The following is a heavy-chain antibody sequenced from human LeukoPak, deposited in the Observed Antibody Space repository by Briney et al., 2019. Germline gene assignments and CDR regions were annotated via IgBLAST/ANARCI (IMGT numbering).Heavy chain of an antibody. D-gene: IGHD3-22*01. Sequence: GGSLRLSCAASGLTFSTSPKNWVRQAPGKGLEWVSTSGTTGDTYYADSVKGRFTISRDNSKNTLYLQMTSLRAEDTALYYCATKTPGNYPYDYWGQGTLVIVSP. V-gene: IGHV3-23*01. CDR1: GLTFSTSP. J-gene: IGHJ4*02. CDR2: TSGTTGDT. CDR3: ATKTPGNYPYDY.